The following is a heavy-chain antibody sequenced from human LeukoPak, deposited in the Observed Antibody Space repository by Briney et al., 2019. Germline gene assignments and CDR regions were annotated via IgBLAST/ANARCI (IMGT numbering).Heavy chain of an antibody. CDR1: GFTFSSHW. J-gene: IGHJ4*02. CDR2: ISGTGIST. Sequence: GGSLRLSCAASGFTFSSHWMTWVRQAPGKGLEWVSTISGTGISTYYADSVKGRFTISRDNSKNTLYLQMTSLRAEDTAVYYCAKKNAPAAGTNLFDYWGQGTLVTVSP. D-gene: IGHD6-19*01. CDR3: AKKNAPAAGTNLFDY. V-gene: IGHV3-23*01.